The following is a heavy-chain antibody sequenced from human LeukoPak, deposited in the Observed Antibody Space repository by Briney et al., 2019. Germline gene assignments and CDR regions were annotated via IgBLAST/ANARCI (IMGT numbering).Heavy chain of an antibody. CDR1: GGSISSHY. V-gene: IGHV4-59*11. D-gene: IGHD6-6*01. CDR2: IYYSGST. Sequence: SETLSLTCTVSGGSISSHYWSWIRQPPGKGLEWIGYIYYSGSTNYNPSLKSRVTISVDTSKNQFSLKLSSVTAADTAVYYRARASSSIHYYHGMDVWGQGTTVTVSS. J-gene: IGHJ6*02. CDR3: ARASSSIHYYHGMDV.